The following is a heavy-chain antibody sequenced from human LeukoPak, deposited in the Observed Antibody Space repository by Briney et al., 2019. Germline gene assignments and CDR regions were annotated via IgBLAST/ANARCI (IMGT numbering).Heavy chain of an antibody. D-gene: IGHD4-17*01. J-gene: IGHJ4*02. CDR3: ARAGDYYFHY. Sequence: PGGSLRLSCAASGFTFSNYWMSWVRQAPGKGLEWVAFLNQDGGHKYYVDSAKGRFSLSRDNAKNSLYLQMNSLRVEDTAIYYCARAGDYYFHYWGQGTLVTVSS. CDR1: GFTFSNYW. CDR2: LNQDGGHK. V-gene: IGHV3-7*01.